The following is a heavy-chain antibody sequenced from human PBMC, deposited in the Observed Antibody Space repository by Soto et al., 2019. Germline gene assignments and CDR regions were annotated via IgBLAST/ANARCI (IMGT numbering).Heavy chain of an antibody. CDR2: IRSKVNNYAT. CDR3: TVPYSSGWYKGYY. D-gene: IGHD6-19*01. J-gene: IGHJ4*02. V-gene: IGHV3-73*01. CDR1: GITLSGSA. Sequence: EVQLVESGGGLVQPGGSLKLSCAASGITLSGSAIHWVRQASGKGLEWVGRIRSKVNNYATEYAASVKDRFTISRDDSQNTAFLQMNSLKTEDTAVYYCTVPYSSGWYKGYYWGQGILVTVSS.